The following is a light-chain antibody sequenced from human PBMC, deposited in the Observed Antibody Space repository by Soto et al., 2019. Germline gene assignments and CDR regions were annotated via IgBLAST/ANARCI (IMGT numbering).Light chain of an antibody. J-gene: IGKJ5*01. CDR3: CSSVT. V-gene: IGKV3D-15*01. CDR1: QSVSSN. Sequence: EIVMTQSPATLSVSPGERSTLSCRASQSVSSNLAWYQHKPGQAPRLLIYGASTRAFGVPDRFSGSGSETDFTLDISRVDPEDFAMYYCCSSVTFGQGTRLEIK. CDR2: GAS.